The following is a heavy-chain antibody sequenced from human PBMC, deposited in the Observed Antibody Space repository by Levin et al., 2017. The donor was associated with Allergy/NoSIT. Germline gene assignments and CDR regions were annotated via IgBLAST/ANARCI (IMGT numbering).Heavy chain of an antibody. D-gene: IGHD6-19*01. CDR2: ISGSGGIT. J-gene: IGHJ3*02. CDR1: RFTFSNYV. V-gene: IGHV3-23*01. CDR3: AKEGEEVYRGGWYGAFEI. Sequence: GESLKISCAGSRFTFSNYVMSWVRQGPGKGLEYVSAISGSGGITYYADSVKGRFTISRDNSRNTLYLEMNSLTAEDTAVYYCAKEGEEVYRGGWYGAFEIWGQGTMVTVSS.